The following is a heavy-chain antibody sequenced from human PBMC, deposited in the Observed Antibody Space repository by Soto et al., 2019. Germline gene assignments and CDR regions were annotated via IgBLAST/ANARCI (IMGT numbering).Heavy chain of an antibody. J-gene: IGHJ4*01. V-gene: IGHV3-23*01. CDR1: GFTVTSNG. D-gene: IGHD2-21*02. CDR2: ISPNGQGI. CDR3: ARLPKGSVVTG. Sequence: GSLRLSCGVSGFTVTSNGVSWVRQAPGKGLEWVSAISPNGQGIWYADSVKGRFTVSRDNAKNTLFLQMNSLRDDDSAIYYCARLPKGSVVTGWGQGSLVTVSS.